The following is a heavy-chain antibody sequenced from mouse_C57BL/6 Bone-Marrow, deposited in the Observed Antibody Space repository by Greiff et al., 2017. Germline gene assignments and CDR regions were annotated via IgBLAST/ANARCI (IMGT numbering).Heavy chain of an antibody. Sequence: VKLMESGAELARPGASVKLSCKASGYTFTSYGISWVKQRTGQGLEWIGEIYPRSGNTYYNEKFKGKATLTADKSSSTAYMELRSLTSEDSAVYFCARRGAYYRAWFAYWGQGTLVTVSA. D-gene: IGHD2-14*01. J-gene: IGHJ3*01. V-gene: IGHV1-81*01. CDR3: ARRGAYYRAWFAY. CDR2: IYPRSGNT. CDR1: GYTFTSYG.